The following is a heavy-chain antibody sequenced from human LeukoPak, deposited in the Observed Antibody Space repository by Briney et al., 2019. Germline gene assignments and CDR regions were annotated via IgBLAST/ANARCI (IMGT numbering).Heavy chain of an antibody. V-gene: IGHV3-15*01. CDR3: ATGGHYFGS. Sequence: GGSLRLSCATSGFTFANAWLSWVRQAPGEGLQWVGHIKSQTEGATTDYATPVKGRFTIWRDDSANTLYLQMNGLRTDDIAVYYCATGGHYFGSWGQGTLVTVSS. CDR1: GFTFANAW. J-gene: IGHJ4*02. CDR2: IKSQTEGATT.